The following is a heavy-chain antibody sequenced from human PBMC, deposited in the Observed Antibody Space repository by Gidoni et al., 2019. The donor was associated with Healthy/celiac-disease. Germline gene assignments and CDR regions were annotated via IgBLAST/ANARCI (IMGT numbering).Heavy chain of an antibody. J-gene: IGHJ4*02. CDR3: AKDRYDSSGYYSPGGEFDY. D-gene: IGHD3-22*01. CDR1: GFTFDDYA. Sequence: AAGGFTFDDYAMHWVRQAPGKGLEWVSGISWNSGSIGYADSVKGRFTISRDNAKNSLYLQMNSLRAEDTALYYCAKDRYDSSGYYSPGGEFDYWGQGTLVTVSS. V-gene: IGHV3-9*01. CDR2: ISWNSGSI.